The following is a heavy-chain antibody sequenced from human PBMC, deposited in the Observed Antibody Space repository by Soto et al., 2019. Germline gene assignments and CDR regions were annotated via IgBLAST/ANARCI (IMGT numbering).Heavy chain of an antibody. D-gene: IGHD3-16*01. V-gene: IGHV3-23*01. CDR1: GFSFNNYG. CDR3: AKTVYTNGLFDF. CDR2: INTSGKT. J-gene: IGHJ4*02. Sequence: EVQLLESGGGLVQPGGSLSLSCAASGFSFNNYGTSWVRQAPGKGLEWVSLINTSGKTYYADSVKGRFTMSRDNSKNTLYLQMNSLRAEDTAMYYCAKTVYTNGLFDFWGQGTLVTVSS.